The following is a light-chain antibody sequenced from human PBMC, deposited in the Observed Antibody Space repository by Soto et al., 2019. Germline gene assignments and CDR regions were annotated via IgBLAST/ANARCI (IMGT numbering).Light chain of an antibody. CDR3: QQYNIYSA. CDR2: KAS. V-gene: IGKV1-5*03. Sequence: DIQMTQSPSTLSASVGDRVTITCRASQSISSWLAWYQQKPGKAPKLLIYKASSLESGVPSRFSGSGSGTEFTLTISSLQPDDFATYYCQQYNIYSACGQGTKVEIK. J-gene: IGKJ1*01. CDR1: QSISSW.